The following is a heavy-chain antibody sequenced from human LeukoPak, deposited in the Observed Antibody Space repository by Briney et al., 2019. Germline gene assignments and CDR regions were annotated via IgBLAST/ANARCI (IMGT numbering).Heavy chain of an antibody. V-gene: IGHV3-21*01. CDR2: ITTSSSYI. J-gene: IGHJ4*02. D-gene: IGHD4/OR15-4a*01. CDR3: ARDVDYANPRHDY. Sequence: GGSLRLSCAASRFTFSRSSMNWVRQAPGKGLEWVSSITTSSSYIYYADSVKGRFTISRDNAKNSLYLQMDSLRGEDTAVYYCARDVDYANPRHDYWGQGTLVTVSS. CDR1: RFTFSRSS.